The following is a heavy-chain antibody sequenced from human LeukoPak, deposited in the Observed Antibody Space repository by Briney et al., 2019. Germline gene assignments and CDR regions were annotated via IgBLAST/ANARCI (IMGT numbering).Heavy chain of an antibody. D-gene: IGHD5-18*01. Sequence: SETLSLTCAVSGASISGWYWSWIRQPAGRGLEFIGRFFTSGTSGTANYSPSLNNRVTMSLDTSKNQFSLKLTSVTAADTAVYYCARDLGGYSDGSYYYYMDVWGKGTTVTVSS. CDR3: ARDLGGYSDGSYYYYMDV. CDR1: GASISGWY. J-gene: IGHJ6*03. V-gene: IGHV4-4*07. CDR2: FFTSGTSGTA.